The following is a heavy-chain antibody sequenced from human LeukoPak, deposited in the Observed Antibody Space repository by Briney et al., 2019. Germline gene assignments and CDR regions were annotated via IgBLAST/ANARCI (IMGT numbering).Heavy chain of an antibody. J-gene: IGHJ4*02. CDR1: GYSFTSYW. D-gene: IGHD3-22*01. CDR3: ARQNPYYYDSSGYYPDY. V-gene: IGHV5-51*01. Sequence: GESLKISCKGSGYSFTSYWIGWVRQMPGKGLEWMGIIYPGDSDTRYSPSFQGQVTISADKSISTAYLQWSSLKASDTAMYYCARQNPYYYDSSGYYPDYWGQGTLVTVSS. CDR2: IYPGDSDT.